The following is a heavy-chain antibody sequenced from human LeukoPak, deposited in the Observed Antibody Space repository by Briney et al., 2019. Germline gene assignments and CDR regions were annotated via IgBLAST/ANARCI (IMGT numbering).Heavy chain of an antibody. D-gene: IGHD3-3*01. CDR2: IIPIFGTA. CDR3: ARDLHPSLRGPTYNFWSGYPTSYYYYGMDV. V-gene: IGHV1-69*13. Sequence: ASVKVSCKASGVTFSSYAISWVRQAPGQGLEWMGGIIPIFGTANYAQKFQGRVTITADESTSTAYMELSSLRSEDTAVYYCARDLHPSLRGPTYNFWSGYPTSYYYYGMDVWGQGTTVTVSS. CDR1: GVTFSSYA. J-gene: IGHJ6*02.